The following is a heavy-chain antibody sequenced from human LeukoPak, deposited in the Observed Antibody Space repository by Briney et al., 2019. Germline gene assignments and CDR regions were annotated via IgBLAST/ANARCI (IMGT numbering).Heavy chain of an antibody. CDR3: ARDLSDYGGNSGYFDY. D-gene: IGHD4-23*01. J-gene: IGHJ4*02. CDR2: IYSGGST. Sequence: GGPLRLSCAASGFTVSSNYMSWVRQAPGKGLEWVSVIYSGGSTYYADSVKGRFTISRDNSKNTLYLQMNSLRAEDTAVYYCARDLSDYGGNSGYFDYWGQGTLVTVSS. CDR1: GFTVSSNY. V-gene: IGHV3-53*01.